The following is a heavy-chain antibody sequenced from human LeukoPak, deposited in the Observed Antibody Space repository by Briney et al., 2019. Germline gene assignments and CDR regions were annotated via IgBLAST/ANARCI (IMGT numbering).Heavy chain of an antibody. V-gene: IGHV3-30-3*01. J-gene: IGHJ4*02. CDR3: ARDPDCSSTSCYIDY. CDR1: GFTFSSYA. D-gene: IGHD2-2*02. CDR2: ISYDGSNK. Sequence: GGSLRLSCAASGFTFSSYAMHWVRQAPGKGLEWVAVISYDGSNKYYADSVKGRFTISRDNSKNTLYLQMNSLRAEDTAVYYCARDPDCSSTSCYIDYWGQGTLVTVSS.